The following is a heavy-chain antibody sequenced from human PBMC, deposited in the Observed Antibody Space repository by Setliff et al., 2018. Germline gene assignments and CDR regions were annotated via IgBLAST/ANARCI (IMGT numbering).Heavy chain of an antibody. D-gene: IGHD1-20*01. CDR3: AKVRLPNPYMRSGVES. CDR2: ITGNSDRI. J-gene: IGHJ5*01. V-gene: IGHV3-9*01. Sequence: PGGSLRLSCAASGFTFHDYAMHWVRQAPGKGLEWVSGITGNSDRIAYANSLKGRFTISRDNTENSLYLQMNSLRVEDTAFYSCAKVRLPNPYMRSGVESWGQGTLVTVS. CDR1: GFTFHDYA.